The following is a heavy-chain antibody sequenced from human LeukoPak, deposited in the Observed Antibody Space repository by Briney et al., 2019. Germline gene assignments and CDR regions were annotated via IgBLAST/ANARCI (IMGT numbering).Heavy chain of an antibody. CDR2: INHSGST. Sequence: SETLSLTCAVHGGSFSGYYWSWIRQPPGKGLEWIGEINHSGSTNYNPSLKSRVTISVDTSKNQFSLKLSSVTAADTAVYYCARGHYYGSGSYYRLDYWGQGTLVTVSS. D-gene: IGHD3-10*01. J-gene: IGHJ4*02. V-gene: IGHV4-34*01. CDR3: ARGHYYGSGSYYRLDY. CDR1: GGSFSGYY.